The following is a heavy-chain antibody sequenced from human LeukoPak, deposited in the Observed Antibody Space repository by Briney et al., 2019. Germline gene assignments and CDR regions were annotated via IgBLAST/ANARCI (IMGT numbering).Heavy chain of an antibody. V-gene: IGHV3-23*01. CDR2: ISGSGGST. CDR1: GFTFSSCA. D-gene: IGHD6-19*01. Sequence: GGSLRLSCAASGFTFSSCAMSWVRQAPGKGLEWVSAISGSGGSTYYADSVKGRFTISRDNSKNTLYLQMNSLRAEDTAVYYCAKDPPYTGSGWYSYWGQGTLVTVSS. J-gene: IGHJ4*02. CDR3: AKDPPYTGSGWYSY.